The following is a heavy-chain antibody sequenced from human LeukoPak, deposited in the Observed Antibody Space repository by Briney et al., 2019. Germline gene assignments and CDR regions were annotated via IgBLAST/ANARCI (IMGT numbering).Heavy chain of an antibody. V-gene: IGHV3-23*01. Sequence: GGSLRLSCAGTGFAFNMFAIDWVRQAPGKGLEWVSGLSRGGSTTNYADSVKGRFTISRDKSQNSVFLQLNSLRPDDTAVYFCARQQRIRHCTEGVCTEGYYFDYWGQGTLVTVSS. J-gene: IGHJ4*02. CDR1: GFAFNMFA. CDR3: ARQQRIRHCTEGVCTEGYYFDY. D-gene: IGHD2-8*02. CDR2: LSRGGSTT.